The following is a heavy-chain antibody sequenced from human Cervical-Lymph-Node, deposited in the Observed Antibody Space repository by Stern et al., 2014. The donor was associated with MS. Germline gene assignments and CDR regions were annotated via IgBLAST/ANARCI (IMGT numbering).Heavy chain of an antibody. V-gene: IGHV4-30-4*01. CDR3: ARTDILLIDH. CDR2: IHYSGKT. CDR1: GASIRSDDYY. J-gene: IGHJ5*02. Sequence: QVQLQESGPGLVKPSQTLSLTCTVSGASIRSDDYYWTWIRQPPGEGLEWIGYIHYSGKTYYRPSLRSRVTISVDTSKNQFSLNLNSVTAADTAVYYCARTDILLIDHWGQGTLVTVSS. D-gene: IGHD3-10*01.